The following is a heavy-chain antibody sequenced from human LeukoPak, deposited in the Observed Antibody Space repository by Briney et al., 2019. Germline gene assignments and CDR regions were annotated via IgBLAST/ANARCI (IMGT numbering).Heavy chain of an antibody. CDR1: GFTFSRYW. D-gene: IGHD6-6*01. V-gene: IGHV3-7*01. CDR2: IKLDGSEQ. CDR3: ARAPARARLDY. Sequence: PGGSLRLSCAASGFTFSRYWMYWVRQAPGKGLEWVASIKLDGSEQYYVDSVKGRFTISRDNAKSSLYLQMNSPRAEDTAVYYCARAPARARLDYWGQGTLVTVSS. J-gene: IGHJ4*02.